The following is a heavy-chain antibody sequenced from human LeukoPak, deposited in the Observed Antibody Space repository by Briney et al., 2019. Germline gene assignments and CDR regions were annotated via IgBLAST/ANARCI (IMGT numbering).Heavy chain of an antibody. D-gene: IGHD1-26*01. J-gene: IGHJ6*02. Sequence: ASVKVSCKASGYTFSGYYMHWVRQAPGQGLECMGWINPNSGDTNYAQKFQGRVSMTRDTSINTAYMELSRLRSDDTSVYYCARTLPNYYYGMDVWGQGTTVTVSS. CDR3: ARTLPNYYYGMDV. CDR2: INPNSGDT. CDR1: GYTFSGYY. V-gene: IGHV1-2*02.